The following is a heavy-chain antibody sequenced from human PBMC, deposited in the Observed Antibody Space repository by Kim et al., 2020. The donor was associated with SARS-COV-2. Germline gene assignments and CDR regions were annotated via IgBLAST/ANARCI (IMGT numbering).Heavy chain of an antibody. V-gene: IGHV4-4*02. D-gene: IGHD1-26*01. CDR1: GGSITNISW. CDR3: TRHLTDNGNYFRLDP. Sequence: SETLSLTCAVSGGSITNISWWSWVRQPPGKGLEWIGEIHHSGKTNYNPTLRSRVTMSVDKSKNQFSLRLSSVTAADTAVYYCTRHLTDNGNYFRLDPWG. CDR2: IHHSGKT. J-gene: IGHJ5*02.